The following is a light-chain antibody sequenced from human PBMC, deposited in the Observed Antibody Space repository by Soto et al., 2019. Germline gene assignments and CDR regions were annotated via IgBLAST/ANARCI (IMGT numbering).Light chain of an antibody. CDR1: ESIRTW. V-gene: IGKV1-5*01. CDR3: QQYNNYPRT. Sequence: DIQMTQSPSTLSASVGDRVTITGRASESIRTWLAWYQHKPGKAPKFLHYDASTLESGVPSRFSGSGSGTEFTLTISSLQPDDLSTYYCQQYNNYPRTFGQGTKVQIK. J-gene: IGKJ1*01. CDR2: DAS.